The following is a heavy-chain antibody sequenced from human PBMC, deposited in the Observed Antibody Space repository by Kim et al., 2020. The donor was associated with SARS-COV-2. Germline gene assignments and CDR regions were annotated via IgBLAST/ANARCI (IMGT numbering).Heavy chain of an antibody. D-gene: IGHD2-2*01. Sequence: SVKVSCKASGGTFSSYAISWVRQAPGQGLEWMGGIIPIFGTANYAQKFQGRVTITADESTSTAYMELSSLRSEDTAVYYCASLGKYHLLSGFDYWGQGTLLTVSS. J-gene: IGHJ4*02. V-gene: IGHV1-69*13. CDR1: GGTFSSYA. CDR3: ASLGKYHLLSGFDY. CDR2: IIPIFGTA.